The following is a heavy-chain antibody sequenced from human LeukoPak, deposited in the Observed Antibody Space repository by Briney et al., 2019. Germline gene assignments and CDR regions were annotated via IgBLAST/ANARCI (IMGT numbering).Heavy chain of an antibody. J-gene: IGHJ4*02. CDR3: AKDTPGAFTFDY. Sequence: GGSLRLSCAASGFTFSSYAMRGVRQAPGKGLEWVSAISGSGGSTYYADSVKGRFTISRDNSKNTLYLQMNSLRAEDTAVYYCAKDTPGAFTFDYWGQGTLVTVSS. CDR1: GFTFSSYA. CDR2: ISGSGGST. D-gene: IGHD3-16*01. V-gene: IGHV3-23*01.